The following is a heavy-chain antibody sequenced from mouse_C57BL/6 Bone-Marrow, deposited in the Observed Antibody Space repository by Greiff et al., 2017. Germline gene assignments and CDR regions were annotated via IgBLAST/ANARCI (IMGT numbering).Heavy chain of an antibody. CDR2: IDPSDSET. CDR3: ARSTTVVEDWFAH. V-gene: IGHV1-52*01. D-gene: IGHD1-1*01. Sequence: QVQLQQPGAELVRPGSSVKLSCKASGYTFTSYWMHWVKQRPIQGLEWIGNIDPSDSETHYNQKFKDKATLTVDKSSSTAYMQLSSLTSEDSAVYYCARSTTVVEDWFAHWGQGTLVTVSA. J-gene: IGHJ3*01. CDR1: GYTFTSYW.